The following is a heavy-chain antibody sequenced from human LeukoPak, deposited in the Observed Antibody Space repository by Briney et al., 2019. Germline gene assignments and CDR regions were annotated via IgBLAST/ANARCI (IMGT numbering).Heavy chain of an antibody. Sequence: GASVKVSCKASGYTVTSYYMHWVRQAPGQGLEWMGMIYPSGGSTSYAQKFQGRVTMTRDTSTSTVYMEMSSLRSEDTAVYYCTRLYDISNSWFDPWGQGTLVTVSS. V-gene: IGHV1-46*03. CDR1: GYTVTSYY. D-gene: IGHD3-9*01. CDR2: IYPSGGST. CDR3: TRLYDISNSWFDP. J-gene: IGHJ5*02.